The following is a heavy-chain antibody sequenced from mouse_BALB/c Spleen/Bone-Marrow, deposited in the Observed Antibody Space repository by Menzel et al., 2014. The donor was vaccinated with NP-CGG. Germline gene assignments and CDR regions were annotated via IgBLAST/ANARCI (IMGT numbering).Heavy chain of an antibody. Sequence: VQGVESGPGLVAPSQSLSITCTVSGFSLISYGVHWVRQPPGRGLEWLGVIWAGGTTNYNSALMSRLSISKDNSKSQVFLKMNSLQTDDTAIYYCARDSDYGSTLFAYWGQGTLVTGSA. V-gene: IGHV2-9*02. CDR3: ARDSDYGSTLFAY. D-gene: IGHD1-1*01. CDR1: GFSLISYG. CDR2: IWAGGTT. J-gene: IGHJ3*01.